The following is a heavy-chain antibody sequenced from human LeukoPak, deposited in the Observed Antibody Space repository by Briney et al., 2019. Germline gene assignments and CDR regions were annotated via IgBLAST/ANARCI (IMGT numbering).Heavy chain of an antibody. J-gene: IGHJ4*02. Sequence: GSLRLSCAASGFTFSSYSMNWVRQAPGKGLEWVSSISSSSSYIYYADSVKGRFTISRDNAKNSLYLQMNSLRAEDTALYYCAKDMLLMPGSETKFDYWGQGTLVTVSS. CDR1: GFTFSSYS. CDR2: ISSSSSYI. CDR3: AKDMLLMPGSETKFDY. V-gene: IGHV3-21*04. D-gene: IGHD2-8*01.